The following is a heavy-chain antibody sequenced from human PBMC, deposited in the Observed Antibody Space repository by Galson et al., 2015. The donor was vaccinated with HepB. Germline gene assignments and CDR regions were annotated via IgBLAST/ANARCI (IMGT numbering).Heavy chain of an antibody. V-gene: IGHV3-30*04. CDR3: VKGGGYSAIRGRGGFDS. D-gene: IGHD5-12*01. CDR1: GFTFNSYA. J-gene: IGHJ4*02. CDR2: ITYDGTNK. Sequence: SLRLSCAASGFTFNSYAMHWVRQAPGKGLQWVAVITYDGTNKFYARSVKGRFTISRDDSGNTLFLHMNSRRPEDTALDYCVKGGGYSAIRGRGGFDSWGQGALVTVSS.